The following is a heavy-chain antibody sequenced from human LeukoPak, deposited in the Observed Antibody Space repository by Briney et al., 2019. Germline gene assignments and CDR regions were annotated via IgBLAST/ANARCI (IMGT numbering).Heavy chain of an antibody. CDR1: GGSISSYY. D-gene: IGHD6-19*01. CDR2: IYYSGST. V-gene: IGHV4-59*01. J-gene: IGHJ4*02. Sequence: SETLSLTCTVSGGSISSYYWSWIRQPPGKGLEWIGYIYYSGSTNYNPSLKSRVTISVDTSKDQFSLKLSSVTAADTAVYYCARGGTIAVAGMRLRYFDYWGQGTLVTVSS. CDR3: ARGGTIAVAGMRLRYFDY.